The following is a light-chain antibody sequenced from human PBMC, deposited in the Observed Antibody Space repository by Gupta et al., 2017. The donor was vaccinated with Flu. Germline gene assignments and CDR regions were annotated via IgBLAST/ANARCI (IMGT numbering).Light chain of an antibody. CDR3: QSYDSSLSGWV. CDR1: SSNIGAGYD. Sequence: QSVLTQPPSVPGAPGQRVTISCTGSSSNIGAGYDVHWYQQLPGTAPKLLIYGNSNRPSGVPDRFSGSKSGTSAPLAITGLQAEDEADYYCQSYDSSLSGWVFGGGTKLTVL. CDR2: GNS. J-gene: IGLJ3*02. V-gene: IGLV1-40*01.